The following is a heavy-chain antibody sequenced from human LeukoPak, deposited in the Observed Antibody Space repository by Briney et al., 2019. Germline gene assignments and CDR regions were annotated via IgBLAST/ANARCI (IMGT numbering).Heavy chain of an antibody. D-gene: IGHD5-12*01. CDR3: ARDPNRYSGYDSHY. J-gene: IGHJ4*02. CDR1: GGSISSGGYY. Sequence: SETLSLTCTVSGGSISSGGYYWSWIRQPPGKGLEWIGYIYHSGSTCYNPSLKSRVTISVDRSKNQFSLKLSSVTAADTAVYYCARDPNRYSGYDSHYWGQGTLVTVSS. V-gene: IGHV4-30-2*01. CDR2: IYHSGST.